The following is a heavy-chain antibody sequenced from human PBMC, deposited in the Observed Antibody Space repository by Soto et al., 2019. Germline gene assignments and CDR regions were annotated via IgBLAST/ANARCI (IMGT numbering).Heavy chain of an antibody. CDR3: ARGPTPGLPRYYDSSGVDAFDY. D-gene: IGHD3-22*01. Sequence: QVQLVESGGGVVQPGRSLRLSCAASGFTFSSYGMHWVRQAPGKGLEWVAVIWYDGSNKYYADSVKGRFTISRDNSKNTLYLQMNSLRAEDTAVYYCARGPTPGLPRYYDSSGVDAFDYWGQGTLVTVSS. J-gene: IGHJ4*02. CDR1: GFTFSSYG. CDR2: IWYDGSNK. V-gene: IGHV3-33*01.